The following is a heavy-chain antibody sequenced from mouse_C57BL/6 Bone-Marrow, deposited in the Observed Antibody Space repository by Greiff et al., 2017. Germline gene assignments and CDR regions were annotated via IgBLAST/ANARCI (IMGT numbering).Heavy chain of an antibody. Sequence: EVNVVESEGGLVQPGSSMKLSCTASGFTFSDYYMAWVRQVPEKGLEWVANINYDGSSTYYLDSLKSRFIISRDNAKNILYLQVSSLKSEDTATYDCARERQLRPLGYAMDYWGQGTSVTVSS. CDR1: GFTFSDYY. D-gene: IGHD3-2*02. V-gene: IGHV5-16*01. CDR3: ARERQLRPLGYAMDY. J-gene: IGHJ4*01. CDR2: INYDGSST.